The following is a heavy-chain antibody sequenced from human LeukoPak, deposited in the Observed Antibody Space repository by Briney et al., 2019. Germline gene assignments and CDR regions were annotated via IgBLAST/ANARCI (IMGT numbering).Heavy chain of an antibody. J-gene: IGHJ4*02. D-gene: IGHD3-10*01. CDR1: GFTFSGYA. Sequence: GGSLRLSCAASGFTFSGYAMTWVRQAPGKGLEWVSTVGSGGVSTYYADSVKGRFTISRDNSKNSLYLQMNSLRAEDTAVYYCARDHSLLWFGEFQWGQGTLVTVSS. CDR3: ARDHSLLWFGEFQ. V-gene: IGHV3-23*01. CDR2: VGSGGVST.